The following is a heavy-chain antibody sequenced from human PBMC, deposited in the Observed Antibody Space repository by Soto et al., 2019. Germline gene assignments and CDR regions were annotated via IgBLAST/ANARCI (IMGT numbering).Heavy chain of an antibody. CDR1: GFPFSSYV. CDR3: SKIPNYYGSGSYDYFDY. J-gene: IGHJ4*02. CDR2: ISASSAYA. V-gene: IGHV3-23*01. D-gene: IGHD3-10*01. Sequence: GGSLRLSCVASGFPFSSYVMSWVRQAPGKGLDWVSVISASSAYAYYAESVKGRFTISRDNSKNTLYLQMNSLRAEDTSVYYCSKIPNYYGSGSYDYFDYWGQGTLVTVSS.